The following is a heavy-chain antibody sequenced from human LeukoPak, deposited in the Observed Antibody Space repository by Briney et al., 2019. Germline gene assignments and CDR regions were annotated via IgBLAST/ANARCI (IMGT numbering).Heavy chain of an antibody. J-gene: IGHJ4*02. Sequence: KPGGSLRLSCAGSGFPFSGYSMNWVRQTAGKGLEWVSSMSILSGITYYAESVKGRFTVSRDNAKNLLHLQMNSLRVEDTAIYYCAREFEYSTSGAGYWGQGTLVTVSS. D-gene: IGHD6-6*01. CDR3: AREFEYSTSGAGY. CDR2: MSILSGIT. CDR1: GFPFSGYS. V-gene: IGHV3-21*01.